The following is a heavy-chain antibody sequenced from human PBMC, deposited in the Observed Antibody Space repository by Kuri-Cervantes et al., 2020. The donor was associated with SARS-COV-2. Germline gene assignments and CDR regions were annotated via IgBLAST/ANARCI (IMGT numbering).Heavy chain of an antibody. V-gene: IGHV3-30*01. D-gene: IGHD2-2*01. J-gene: IGHJ6*02. CDR1: GFTFSNYA. CDR3: AGSLGVPAAGDYCGMDV. Sequence: GESLKISCAASGFTFSNYAIHWVRQAPGKGLEWVTVISYDGSNRYYADSVKGRFTISRDNSKNTLYLQMNSLRAEDTAVYYCAGSLGVPAAGDYCGMDVWGQGTTVTVSS. CDR2: ISYDGSNR.